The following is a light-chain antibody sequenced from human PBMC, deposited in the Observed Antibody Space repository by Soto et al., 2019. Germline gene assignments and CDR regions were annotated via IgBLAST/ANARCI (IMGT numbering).Light chain of an antibody. CDR2: GIS. CDR1: QSFSTY. CDR3: QKYNTAPLT. V-gene: IGKV1-27*01. J-gene: IGKJ4*01. Sequence: DFQMTQSPSSLSASLGDRVTITCRASQSFSTYLAWYQQKPGKVPKLLISGISTLQSGVPSRFSGSGYGTEFNLTISNLQTEDVATYYCQKYNTAPLTFGGGTKVDIK.